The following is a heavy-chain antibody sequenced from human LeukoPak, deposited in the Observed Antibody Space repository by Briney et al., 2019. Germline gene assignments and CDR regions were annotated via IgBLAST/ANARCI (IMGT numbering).Heavy chain of an antibody. CDR3: ARDPGPHTYYDILTGYWDPFDY. D-gene: IGHD3-9*01. V-gene: IGHV4-4*07. CDR2: IYTSGST. J-gene: IGHJ4*02. CDR1: GGSISSYC. Sequence: SETLSLTCTVSGGSISSYCWSWIRQPAGKGLEWIGRIYTSGSTNYNPSLKSRVTMSVDTSKNQFSLKLSSVTAADTAVYYCARDPGPHTYYDILTGYWDPFDYWGQGTLVTVSS.